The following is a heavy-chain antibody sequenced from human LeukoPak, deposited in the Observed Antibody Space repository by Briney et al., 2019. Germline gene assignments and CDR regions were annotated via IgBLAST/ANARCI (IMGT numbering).Heavy chain of an antibody. Sequence: PGESLKISCKGSGYYFNNYWITWVRQMPGKGLEWMGIIYPDDSQTRYSPSFQGQVTISADKSIRTAYLQWRSLKASDTAMYYCARRSGSFQGDYNFDYWGQGTLVTVSS. D-gene: IGHD1-26*01. V-gene: IGHV5-51*03. CDR3: ARRSGSFQGDYNFDY. CDR1: GYYFNNYW. J-gene: IGHJ4*02. CDR2: IYPDDSQT.